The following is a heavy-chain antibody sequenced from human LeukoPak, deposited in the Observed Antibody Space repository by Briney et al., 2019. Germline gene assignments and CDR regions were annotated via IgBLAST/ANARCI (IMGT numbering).Heavy chain of an antibody. CDR3: AREVRHSSSWFYDY. J-gene: IGHJ4*02. Sequence: SVKVSCKASDYTFTSYGIGWVRQAPGQGLEWMGWIIPIFGTANYAQKFQGRVTITADESTSTAYMELSSLRSEDTAVYYCAREVRHSSSWFYDYWGQGTLVTVSS. D-gene: IGHD6-13*01. CDR2: IIPIFGTA. V-gene: IGHV1-69*13. CDR1: DYTFTSYG.